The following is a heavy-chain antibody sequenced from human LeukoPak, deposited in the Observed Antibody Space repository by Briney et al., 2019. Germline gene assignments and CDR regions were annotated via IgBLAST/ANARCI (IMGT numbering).Heavy chain of an antibody. Sequence: GGTLRLSCAASGFTFSSYGLSWVRQAPGEGLEWVSAISGSGGSTYYADSVKGRFTISRDNSKNTLYLQMNSLRAEDMAVYYCAKDGGQGADYWGQGTLVSVSS. D-gene: IGHD3-16*01. J-gene: IGHJ4*02. V-gene: IGHV3-23*01. CDR1: GFTFSSYG. CDR2: ISGSGGST. CDR3: AKDGGQGADY.